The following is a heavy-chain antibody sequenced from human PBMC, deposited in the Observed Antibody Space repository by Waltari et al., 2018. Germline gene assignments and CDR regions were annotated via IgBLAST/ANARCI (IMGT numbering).Heavy chain of an antibody. CDR1: GFKFDEYA. CDR2: ISWNSGSI. J-gene: IGHJ4*02. CDR3: AKGPYSSGWYYFDY. Sequence: EVQLVESGGGLVQPGGSLRLSCAAAGFKFDEYAMHWVRQAPGKGLDLVSGISWNSGSIGYADSVKGRFTISRDNAKNSLYLQMNSLRAEDMALYYCAKGPYSSGWYYFDYWGQGTLVTVSS. V-gene: IGHV3-9*03. D-gene: IGHD6-19*01.